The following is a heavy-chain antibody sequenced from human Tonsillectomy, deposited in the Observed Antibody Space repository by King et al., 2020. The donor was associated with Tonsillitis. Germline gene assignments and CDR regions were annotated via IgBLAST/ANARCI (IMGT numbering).Heavy chain of an antibody. Sequence: QLQESGPGLVKPSETLSLTCTVSGGSISSSSYYWGWIRQPPGKGLEWIGSIYYSGSTYYNPSLKSRVTISVDTSKNQFSLKLSSVTAAATAVYYCARQGDYYGSGSYYNYGRVPRGFDYWGQGTLVTVSS. CDR1: GGSISSSSYY. J-gene: IGHJ4*02. CDR3: ARQGDYYGSGSYYNYGRVPRGFDY. V-gene: IGHV4-39*01. D-gene: IGHD3-10*01. CDR2: IYYSGST.